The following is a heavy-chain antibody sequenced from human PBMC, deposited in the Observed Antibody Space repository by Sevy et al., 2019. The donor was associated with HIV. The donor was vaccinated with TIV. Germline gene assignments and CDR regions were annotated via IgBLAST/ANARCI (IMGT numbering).Heavy chain of an antibody. V-gene: IGHV3-74*01. CDR1: GFTFSSDW. J-gene: IGHJ5*02. CDR2: ISSDGVIT. Sequence: GGSPRLSCLFSGFTFSSDWMHWVRQVPGKGLVWVRRISSDGVITYYADTVKGRLTSSSDKAKNTLYLQMNSLRVDDAAVYFCTRGTKGTFGHWGQGTLVTVSS. CDR3: TRGTKGTFGH.